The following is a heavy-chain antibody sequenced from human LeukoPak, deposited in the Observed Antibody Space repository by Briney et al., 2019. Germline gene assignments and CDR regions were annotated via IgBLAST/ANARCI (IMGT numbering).Heavy chain of an antibody. Sequence: QPGRSLRLSCAASGFTFSSYWMHWVRQAPGQGLVWVSRINSDGSSTSYADSVKGRFTISRDNAKNTLYLQVNSLRAEDTAVYYCARDRGYTQDYWGQGTLVTVSS. CDR1: GFTFSSYW. J-gene: IGHJ4*02. V-gene: IGHV3-74*01. D-gene: IGHD5-12*01. CDR2: INSDGSST. CDR3: ARDRGYTQDY.